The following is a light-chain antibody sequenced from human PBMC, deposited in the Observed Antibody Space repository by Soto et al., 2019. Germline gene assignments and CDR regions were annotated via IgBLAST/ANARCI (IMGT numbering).Light chain of an antibody. J-gene: IGLJ1*01. CDR1: SSDIGAYDY. V-gene: IGLV2-14*01. CDR2: EVN. Sequence: QSALTQPASVSGSPGQSITISCTGTSSDIGAYDYVSWFQQHPGKAPKLMISEVNNRPSGVSNRFSGSKSGNTAYLTISGLQVEDEAEYFCFSFTNTSNHVLGNGTKVTV. CDR3: FSFTNTSNHV.